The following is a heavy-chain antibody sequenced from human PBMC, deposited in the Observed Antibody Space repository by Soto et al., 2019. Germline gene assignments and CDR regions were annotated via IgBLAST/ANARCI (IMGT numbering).Heavy chain of an antibody. V-gene: IGHV3-11*01. CDR1: GFTFSDYY. CDR2: ISSSGSSI. Sequence: QGQLVESGGGLVKPGGSPRLSCAASGFTFSDYYMSWIRQAPGKGLEWVSYISSSGSSIYYAESVKGRFTISRDNAKNSLYLQMDSMRDADTAVYYCARGRGKTDAFDIWGQGTMVTVSS. D-gene: IGHD3-10*01. J-gene: IGHJ3*02. CDR3: ARGRGKTDAFDI.